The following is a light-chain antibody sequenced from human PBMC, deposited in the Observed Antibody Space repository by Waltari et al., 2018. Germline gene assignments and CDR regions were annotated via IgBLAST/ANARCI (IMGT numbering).Light chain of an antibody. CDR2: RAS. V-gene: IGKV1-5*03. J-gene: IGKJ1*01. CDR3: QHYLGYSWT. Sequence: DIQMTQSPSTVSASVGDRVTITCRASQSVDTWLVWYQQKPGKAPSLLVYRASGLESGVPSRFSGSGSGTEFILTINSLQPDDCATYYCQHYLGYSWTFGQGTKVDIK. CDR1: QSVDTW.